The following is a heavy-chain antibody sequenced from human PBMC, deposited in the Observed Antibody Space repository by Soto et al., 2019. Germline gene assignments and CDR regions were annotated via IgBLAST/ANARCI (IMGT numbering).Heavy chain of an antibody. CDR1: GGSISSNNW. V-gene: IGHV4-4*02. Sequence: SETLSLTCAVSGGSISSNNWWSWVRQPPGKGLEWIGEIYHSGSTNYNPSLKSRVTLSVDKSKNEFSLKLDSVTAADTAMYYCARAGDYPLTGAFDVWGQGTMVTVSS. D-gene: IGHD4-17*01. CDR3: ARAGDYPLTGAFDV. CDR2: IYHSGST. J-gene: IGHJ3*01.